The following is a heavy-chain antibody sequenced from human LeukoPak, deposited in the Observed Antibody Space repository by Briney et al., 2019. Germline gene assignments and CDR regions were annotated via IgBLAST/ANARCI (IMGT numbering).Heavy chain of an antibody. V-gene: IGHV3-33*08. D-gene: IGHD3-10*01. J-gene: IGHJ6*02. Sequence: GRSLRLSCAASGFTFSSYGMHWVRQAPGKGLEWVAVIWYDGSNKYYADSVKGRFTISRDNSKNTLYLQMNSLRAEDTAVYYCAREFTMVRGVIISHYYGMDVWGQGTTVTVSS. CDR2: IWYDGSNK. CDR3: AREFTMVRGVIISHYYGMDV. CDR1: GFTFSSYG.